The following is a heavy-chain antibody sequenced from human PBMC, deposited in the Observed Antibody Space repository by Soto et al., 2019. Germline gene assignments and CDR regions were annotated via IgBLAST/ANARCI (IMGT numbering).Heavy chain of an antibody. J-gene: IGHJ4*02. Sequence: GGSLRLSCAASEFTFSIYAMSWVRQAPGKGLEWVSAISGSGGNTYNADSVKGRFTISRDNSKNTLYLQMNSLRAEDTAVYYCAKFGPTGLRYFDYWGQGTLVTVSS. D-gene: IGHD3-16*01. V-gene: IGHV3-23*01. CDR3: AKFGPTGLRYFDY. CDR1: EFTFSIYA. CDR2: ISGSGGNT.